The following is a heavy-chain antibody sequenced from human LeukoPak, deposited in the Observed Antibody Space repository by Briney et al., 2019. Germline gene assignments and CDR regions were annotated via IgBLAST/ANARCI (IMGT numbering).Heavy chain of an antibody. CDR3: ARFPRGAIAAAGTKNYYYYYMDV. Sequence: ASVKVSCKASGYTFTCYYMHWVRQAPGQGLEWMGWINPNSGGTNYAQKFQGRVTMTRDTSISTAYMELSRLRSDDTAVYYCARFPRGAIAAAGTKNYYYYYMDVWGKGTTVTVSS. CDR2: INPNSGGT. CDR1: GYTFTCYY. J-gene: IGHJ6*03. D-gene: IGHD6-13*01. V-gene: IGHV1-2*02.